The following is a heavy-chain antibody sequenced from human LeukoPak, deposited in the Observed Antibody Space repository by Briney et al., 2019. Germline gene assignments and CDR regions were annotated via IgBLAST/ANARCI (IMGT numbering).Heavy chain of an antibody. Sequence: AVNVSCQASGYTFTRYYMHWVRQAPGQGLDGMGWINPNSGGTNYAQKFQGRVTMTRDTSISTAYMELSRLRSDDTAVYYCARDPRYCTNGVCPQAFDYWGQGTLVTVSS. V-gene: IGHV1-2*02. CDR3: ARDPRYCTNGVCPQAFDY. CDR2: INPNSGGT. D-gene: IGHD2-8*01. CDR1: GYTFTRYY. J-gene: IGHJ4*02.